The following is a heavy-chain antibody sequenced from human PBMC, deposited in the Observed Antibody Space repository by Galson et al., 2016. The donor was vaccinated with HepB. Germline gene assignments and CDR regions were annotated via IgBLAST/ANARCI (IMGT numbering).Heavy chain of an antibody. Sequence: SLRLSCAASGFTVSNNYMTWVRQAPGRELEWVSRVDSGGVTNYADSVKGRFTTSRDSSKNTLYLQMNSLRVEDTAVYHCATSPSVGIWGQGTLVTVSS. CDR2: VDSGGVT. J-gene: IGHJ4*02. CDR3: ATSPSVGI. D-gene: IGHD5/OR15-5a*01. V-gene: IGHV3-53*01. CDR1: GFTVSNNY.